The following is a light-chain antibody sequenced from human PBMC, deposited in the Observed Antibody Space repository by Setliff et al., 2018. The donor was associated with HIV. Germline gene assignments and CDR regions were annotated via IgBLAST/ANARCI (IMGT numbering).Light chain of an antibody. CDR1: NTDLGSYNL. Sequence: QSVLTQPASVSGSPGQSITISCSGTNTDLGSYNLVSWYQQGPGKAPKLIIYGVNKRPSGVSNRLSGSKSGTTASLTISGLQADDESEYYCCSYAGRGTVVFGGGTKVTVL. J-gene: IGLJ2*01. V-gene: IGLV2-23*02. CDR2: GVN. CDR3: CSYAGRGTVV.